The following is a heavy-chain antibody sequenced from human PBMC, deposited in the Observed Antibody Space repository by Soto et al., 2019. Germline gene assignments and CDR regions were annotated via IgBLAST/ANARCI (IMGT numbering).Heavy chain of an antibody. CDR3: AKVMGSSSKYYYYGMDV. V-gene: IGHV3-23*01. CDR1: GFTFSSYA. D-gene: IGHD6-6*01. J-gene: IGHJ6*02. Sequence: PGGSLRLSCAASGFTFSSYAMSWVRQAPGKGLEWVSAISGSGGSTYYADSVKGRFTISRDNSKNTLYLQMNSLRAEDTSVYYCAKVMGSSSKYYYYGMDVWGQGTTVTVSS. CDR2: ISGSGGST.